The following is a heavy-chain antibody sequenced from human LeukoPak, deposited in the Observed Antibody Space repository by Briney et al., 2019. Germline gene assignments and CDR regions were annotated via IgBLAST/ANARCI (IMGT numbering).Heavy chain of an antibody. J-gene: IGHJ4*02. Sequence: SETLSLTCTVSGGSISSYYWSWIRQPPGKGLEWIGYIYYSGSTNYNPSLKSRVTISVDTSKNQFSLKLSSVTAADTAVYYCAREGQQQLAFDYWGQGTLVTVSS. V-gene: IGHV4-59*01. D-gene: IGHD6-13*01. CDR3: AREGQQQLAFDY. CDR2: IYYSGST. CDR1: GGSISSYY.